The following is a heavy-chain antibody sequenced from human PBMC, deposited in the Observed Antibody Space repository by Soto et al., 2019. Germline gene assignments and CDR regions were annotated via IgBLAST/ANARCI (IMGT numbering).Heavy chain of an antibody. J-gene: IGHJ6*02. Sequence: PSETLSLTCTVSGGSISSYYWSWIRQPPGKGLEWIGYIYYSGSTNYNPSLKSRVTISVDTSKNQFSLKLSSVTAADTAVYYCARLVYGPYYYGMDLWGQGTTVTVSS. CDR2: IYYSGST. CDR3: ARLVYGPYYYGMDL. D-gene: IGHD4-17*01. V-gene: IGHV4-59*01. CDR1: GGSISSYY.